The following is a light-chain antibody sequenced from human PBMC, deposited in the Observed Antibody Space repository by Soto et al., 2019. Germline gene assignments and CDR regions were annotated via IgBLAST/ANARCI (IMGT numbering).Light chain of an antibody. CDR3: QQSYSTPIT. J-gene: IGKJ5*01. CDR2: AAS. V-gene: IGKV1-39*01. Sequence: IHLTQSPSSLSASVGDRVTITCRASQGIRSYLNWYQQKPGKAPKLLIYAASSLQSGVPSRFSGSGSGTDFTLTISSLQPEDFATYYCQQSYSTPITFGQGTRLEI. CDR1: QGIRSY.